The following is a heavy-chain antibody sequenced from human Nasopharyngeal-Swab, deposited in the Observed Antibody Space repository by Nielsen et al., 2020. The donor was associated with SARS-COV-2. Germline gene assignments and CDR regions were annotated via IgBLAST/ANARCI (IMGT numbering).Heavy chain of an antibody. CDR2: IKQDGSEK. J-gene: IGHJ6*03. Sequence: VRQAPGKGLEWGANIKQDGSEKYYVDSVKGRFTVSRDNARNSLYLQMSSLRAEDTAVYYCATEKLEMDLRWMGYNYNMDVWGKGTTVTVSS. V-gene: IGHV3-7*03. D-gene: IGHD5-24*01. CDR3: ATEKLEMDLRWMGYNYNMDV.